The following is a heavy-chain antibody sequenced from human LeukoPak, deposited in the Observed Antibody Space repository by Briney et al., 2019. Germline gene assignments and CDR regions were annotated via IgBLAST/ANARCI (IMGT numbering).Heavy chain of an antibody. CDR1: GYTFTGYY. CDR2: ISAYNGNT. D-gene: IGHD3-22*01. CDR3: AREPFYYDSSGYYSDY. V-gene: IGHV1-18*04. Sequence: AASVKVSCKASGYTFTGYYMHWVRQAPGQGLEWMGWISAYNGNTNYAQKLQGRVTMTTDTSTSTAYMELRSLRSDDTAVYYCAREPFYYDSSGYYSDYWGQGTLVTVSS. J-gene: IGHJ4*02.